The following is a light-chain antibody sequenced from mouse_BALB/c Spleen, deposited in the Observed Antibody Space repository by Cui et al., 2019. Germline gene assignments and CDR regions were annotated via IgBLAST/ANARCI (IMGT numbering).Light chain of an antibody. Sequence: QNVFHHSPAKMSASLGEEITLTCSASSSVSYMHWYQQKSGTSPKLLIYSTSNLASGVPSRFSGSGSGTFYSLTISSVEAEDAADYYCHQWSSYPWTFGGGTKLEIK. CDR3: HQWSSYPWT. J-gene: IGKJ1*01. CDR2: STS. CDR1: SSVSY. V-gene: IGKV4-80*01.